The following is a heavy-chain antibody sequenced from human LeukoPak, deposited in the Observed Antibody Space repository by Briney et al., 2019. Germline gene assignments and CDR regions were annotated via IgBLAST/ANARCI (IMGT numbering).Heavy chain of an antibody. D-gene: IGHD6-13*01. J-gene: IGHJ4*02. CDR1: GFTFSSYA. CDR2: ISGSGGST. CDR3: ARGKGRAPTAAGTGGYFDY. Sequence: PGGSLRLSCAASGFTFSSYAMSWVRQAPGKGLEWVSAISGSGGSTYCADSVKGRFTISRDNAKNSLYLQMNSLRAEDTAVYYCARGKGRAPTAAGTGGYFDYWGQGTLVAVSS. V-gene: IGHV3-23*01.